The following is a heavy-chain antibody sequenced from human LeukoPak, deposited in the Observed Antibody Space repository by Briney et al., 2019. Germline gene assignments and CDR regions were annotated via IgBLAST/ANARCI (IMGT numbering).Heavy chain of an antibody. CDR2: IYYSGST. CDR3: ARWSEGPRRAFDY. CDR1: GVSISSYY. J-gene: IGHJ4*02. Sequence: SETLSLTCTVSGVSISSYYWSWIRQPPGKGLEWIGYIYYSGSTNYNPSLKSRVTISVDTSKNQFSLKLSSVTAADTAVYYCARWSEGPRRAFDYWGQGTLVTVSS. V-gene: IGHV4-59*01.